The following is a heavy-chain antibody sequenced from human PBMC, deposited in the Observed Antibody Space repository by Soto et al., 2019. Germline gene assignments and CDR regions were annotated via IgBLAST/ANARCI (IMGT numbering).Heavy chain of an antibody. V-gene: IGHV3-30-3*01. CDR2: ISYDGSNK. Sequence: PGGSLRLSCAASGFTFSSYAMHWVRQAPGKGLEWVAVISYDGSNKYYADSVKGRFTISRDNSENTLYLQMNSLRAEDTAVYYCARGPIWSGYFAAYYYYYGMDVWGQGTTVTVSS. D-gene: IGHD3-3*01. CDR1: GFTFSSYA. J-gene: IGHJ6*02. CDR3: ARGPIWSGYFAAYYYYYGMDV.